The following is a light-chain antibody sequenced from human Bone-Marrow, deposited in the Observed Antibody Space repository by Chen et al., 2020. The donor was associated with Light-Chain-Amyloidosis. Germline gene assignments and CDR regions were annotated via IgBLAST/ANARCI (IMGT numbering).Light chain of an antibody. CDR3: SSYSNGSTYV. CDR1: ISDIGLYNF. Sequence: QSALPQPASVSGSPGQSITFPCTGTISDIGLYNFVSWYQQHPGKAPKLMIYDVTNRPSGVSSRFSGSKSGTTVSLTILGLQAEDEAIYFCSSYSNGSTYVFGPGTKVTVL. CDR2: DVT. V-gene: IGLV2-14*03. J-gene: IGLJ1*01.